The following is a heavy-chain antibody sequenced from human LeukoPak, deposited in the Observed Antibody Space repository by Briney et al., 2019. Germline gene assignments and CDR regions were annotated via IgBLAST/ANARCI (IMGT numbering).Heavy chain of an antibody. D-gene: IGHD6-19*01. CDR1: GYTFTGYY. CDR3: ARANSSPGDY. Sequence: ASVKVSCTASGYTFTGYYMHWVRQAPGQGVEWMGWITTDSGGNSSEQKFQGTITKTRDKSISTAYMEQSRLRSDDTAVYYCARANSSPGDYWGQGTLVTVSS. J-gene: IGHJ4*02. V-gene: IGHV1-2*02. CDR2: ITTDSGGN.